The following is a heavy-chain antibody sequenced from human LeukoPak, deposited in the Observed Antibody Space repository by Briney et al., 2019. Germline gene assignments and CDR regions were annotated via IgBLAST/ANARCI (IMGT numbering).Heavy chain of an antibody. Sequence: ASVKVSCKASGGTFSSYAISWVRQAPGQGLEWMGRIIPILGIANYAQKFQGRVTITADESTSTAYIELSSLRSEDTAVYYCASEDYDSSGWYDYWGQGTLVTVSS. CDR2: IIPILGIA. CDR3: ASEDYDSSGWYDY. CDR1: GGTFSSYA. D-gene: IGHD3-22*01. V-gene: IGHV1-69*04. J-gene: IGHJ4*02.